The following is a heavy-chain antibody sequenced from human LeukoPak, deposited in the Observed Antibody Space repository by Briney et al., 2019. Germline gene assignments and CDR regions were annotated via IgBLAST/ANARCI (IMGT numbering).Heavy chain of an antibody. CDR2: ISSTGSTT. CDR3: ASDDYVSQYYFEY. D-gene: IGHD3-16*01. J-gene: IGHJ4*02. CDR1: GFTFSSYS. Sequence: GGSLRLSCAASGFTFSSYSMNWVRQAPGKGLEWVSYISSTGSTTYYADSVKGRFTISRDNAKNSLYLQMNSLRADDTAVYYCASDDYVSQYYFEYWGQGTLVTVSS. V-gene: IGHV3-48*04.